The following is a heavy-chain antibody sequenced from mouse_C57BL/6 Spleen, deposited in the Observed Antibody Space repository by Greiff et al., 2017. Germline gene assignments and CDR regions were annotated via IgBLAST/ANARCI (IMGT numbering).Heavy chain of an antibody. CDR2: IYPGDGDT. D-gene: IGHD2-3*01. V-gene: IGHV1-82*01. CDR1: GYAFSSSW. J-gene: IGHJ4*01. Sequence: QVQLQQSGPELVKPGASVKISCKASGYAFSSSWMNWVKQRPGKGLEWIGRIYPGDGDTNYNGKFKGKATLTADNSSSTAYMQLSSLTSEDSAVYFCARGVYDGYSVYAMDYWGQGTSVTVSS. CDR3: ARGVYDGYSVYAMDY.